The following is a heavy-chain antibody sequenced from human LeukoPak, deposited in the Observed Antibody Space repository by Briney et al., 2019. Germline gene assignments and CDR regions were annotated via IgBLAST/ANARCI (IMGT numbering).Heavy chain of an antibody. CDR1: GGTFSSYA. Sequence: GASVKVSCKASGGTFSSYAISWVRQAPGQGLEWMGRIIPIFGTANYAQKFQGRVTITTDESTSTAYMELSSLRSEDTAVYYCARDARLYYDSSGYYFDYWGQGTLVTVSS. D-gene: IGHD3-22*01. CDR3: ARDARLYYDSSGYYFDY. CDR2: IIPIFGTA. J-gene: IGHJ4*02. V-gene: IGHV1-69*05.